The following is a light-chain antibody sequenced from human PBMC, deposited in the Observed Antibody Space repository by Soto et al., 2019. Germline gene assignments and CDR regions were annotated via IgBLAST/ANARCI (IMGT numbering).Light chain of an antibody. V-gene: IGLV1-40*01. CDR2: GNT. CDR1: SSNIGAAYD. CDR3: QSHDSSLNPLV. Sequence: QSVLTQPPSMSGAPGQRVTISCTGSSSNIGAAYDVHWYQHLPGTAPKLLIYGNTNRPSGVPDRFSGSKSGTSASLAITGLQAEDEADYYCQSHDSSLNPLVFGAGTKVTVL. J-gene: IGLJ3*02.